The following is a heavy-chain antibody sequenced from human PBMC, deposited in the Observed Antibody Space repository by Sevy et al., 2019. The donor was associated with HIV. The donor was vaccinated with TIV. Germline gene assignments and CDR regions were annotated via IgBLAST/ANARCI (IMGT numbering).Heavy chain of an antibody. CDR3: ARDIRGYSGYGKGYYFDY. CDR1: GYTFTSYG. Sequence: ASLKVSCKASGYTFTSYGISWVRQAPGQGLEWMGWISAYNGNTNYAQKLQGRVTMTTDTSTSTAYMELRSLRSDDTAVYYCARDIRGYSGYGKGYYFDYWGQGTLVTVSS. D-gene: IGHD5-12*01. V-gene: IGHV1-18*04. J-gene: IGHJ4*02. CDR2: ISAYNGNT.